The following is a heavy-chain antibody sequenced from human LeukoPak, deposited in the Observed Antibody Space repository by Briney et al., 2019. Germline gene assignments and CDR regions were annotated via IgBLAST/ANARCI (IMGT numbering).Heavy chain of an antibody. CDR2: IIPIFGTA. CDR3: ARLGGIAAAGQPIDY. V-gene: IGHV1-69*13. Sequence: ASVKVSCKASGYTFTSYGISWVRQAPGQGLERMGGIIPIFGTANYAQKFQGRVTITADESTSTAYMELRSLRSDDTAVYYCARLGGIAAAGQPIDYWGQGTLVTVSS. CDR1: GYTFTSYG. J-gene: IGHJ4*02. D-gene: IGHD6-13*01.